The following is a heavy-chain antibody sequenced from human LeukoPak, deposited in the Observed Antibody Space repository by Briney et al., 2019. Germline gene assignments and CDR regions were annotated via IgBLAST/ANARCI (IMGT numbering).Heavy chain of an antibody. Sequence: SETLSLTCTFSGGSISSSSYYWGWGRQPPGKGREWIVSIYYSGSTYYNPSLKRRVTVSVDTSENQFSLQLSSVAAADTAVYYCARREQQLVPYYYYYYMDVWGKGTTVTVS. V-gene: IGHV4-39*01. CDR2: IYYSGST. CDR3: ARREQQLVPYYYYYYMDV. CDR1: GGSISSSSYY. J-gene: IGHJ6*03. D-gene: IGHD6-13*01.